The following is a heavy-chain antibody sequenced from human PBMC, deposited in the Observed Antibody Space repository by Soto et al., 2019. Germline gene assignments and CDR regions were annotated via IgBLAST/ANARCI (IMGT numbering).Heavy chain of an antibody. CDR2: INHSGST. V-gene: IGHV4-34*01. CDR3: ARFRAAGFDY. J-gene: IGHJ4*02. Sequence: TSETLSLTCTVSGGSISGYYWSWIRQPPGKGLEWIGEINHSGSTNYNPSLKSRVTISVDTSKNQFSLKLSSVTAADTAVYYCARFRAAGFDYWGQGTLVTVSS. D-gene: IGHD6-13*01. CDR1: GGSISGYY.